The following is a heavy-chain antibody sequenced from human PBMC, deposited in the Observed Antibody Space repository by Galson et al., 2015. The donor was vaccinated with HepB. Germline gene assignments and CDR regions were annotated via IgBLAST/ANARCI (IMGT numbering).Heavy chain of an antibody. CDR1: GFTLDDYA. D-gene: IGHD1-26*01. J-gene: IGHJ3*02. CDR2: ISWKSGCI. V-gene: IGHV3-9*01. Sequence: SLRLSCAASGFTLDDYAMHWVRQAPGKGLEWVSGISWKSGCIGYADSVKGRFTISRDNAKNSLYLQMNSLRAEDTALYYCAKDRYSGSSDAFDIWGQGTMVTVSS. CDR3: AKDRYSGSSDAFDI.